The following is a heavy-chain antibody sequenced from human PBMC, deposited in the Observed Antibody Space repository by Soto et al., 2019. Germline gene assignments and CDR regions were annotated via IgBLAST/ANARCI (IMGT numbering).Heavy chain of an antibody. CDR1: GFTFSSYG. Sequence: PGGSLRLSCAASGFTFSSYGMHWVRQAPGKGLEWVAVIWYDGSNKYYGDSVKGRFTISRDNSKNTLYLQMNSLRAEDTAVYYCARGEGPYYYDSSGYVDYWGQGTLVTVSS. V-gene: IGHV3-33*01. CDR2: IWYDGSNK. D-gene: IGHD3-22*01. J-gene: IGHJ4*02. CDR3: ARGEGPYYYDSSGYVDY.